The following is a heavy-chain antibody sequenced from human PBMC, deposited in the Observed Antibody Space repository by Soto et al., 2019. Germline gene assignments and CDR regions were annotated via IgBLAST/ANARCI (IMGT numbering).Heavy chain of an antibody. CDR2: IQYSGYS. D-gene: IGHD3-10*01. CDR3: ARHGFGTLHGLVDL. Sequence: QVQLQESGPGLVKPSETLSLTCTVSGGSITNYYCSWFRQPPGKGLEWIGYIQYSGYSAYNLALKRRLTISTDTSTTHFSLMLESVTAADTAVYYCARHGFGTLHGLVDLWGQGTTVIVSS. V-gene: IGHV4-59*08. CDR1: GGSITNYY. J-gene: IGHJ6*02.